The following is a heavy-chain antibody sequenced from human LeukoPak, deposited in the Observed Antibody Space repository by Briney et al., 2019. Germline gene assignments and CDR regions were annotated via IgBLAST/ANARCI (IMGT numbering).Heavy chain of an antibody. Sequence: SETLSLTCTVSGNSISSGDNYWSWIRQPAGKGLEWIGYIYYSGSTNYNPSLKSRVTISVDTSKSQFSLKLSSVTAADTAVYYCARGVYYDTSDNWFDPWGQGTLVTVSS. J-gene: IGHJ5*02. V-gene: IGHV4-61*10. CDR1: GNSISSGDNY. CDR2: IYYSGST. D-gene: IGHD3-22*01. CDR3: ARGVYYDTSDNWFDP.